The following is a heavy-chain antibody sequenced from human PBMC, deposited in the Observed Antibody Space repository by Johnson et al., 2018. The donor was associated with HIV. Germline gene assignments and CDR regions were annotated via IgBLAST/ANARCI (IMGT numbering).Heavy chain of an antibody. CDR2: ISSSASTI. V-gene: IGHV3-11*04. Sequence: VQLVESGGGLVQPGGSLRLSCAVSGFTFSDYYMSWIRQTPGKGLEWLSYISSSASTIYYADSVKGRFTISRDNSKNTLYRQMGSLRAEDMAVYYCARGGITFGGVIPRNAFDIWGQGTMVTVSS. CDR1: GFTFSDYY. CDR3: ARGGITFGGVIPRNAFDI. J-gene: IGHJ3*02. D-gene: IGHD3-16*01.